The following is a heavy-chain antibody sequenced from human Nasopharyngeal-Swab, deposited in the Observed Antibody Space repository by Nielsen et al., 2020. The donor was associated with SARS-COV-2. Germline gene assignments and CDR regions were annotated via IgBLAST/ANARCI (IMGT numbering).Heavy chain of an antibody. CDR1: GGSFPSYY. Sequence: SQTPSLTRVVYGGSFPSYYWGWIRQPPGKGLEWIAEINHSGSTNYNPSLKSRVTISVDTSKNQFSLKLSSVTAADTAVYYCARGLSGIVPAPILGLGPYYSYYYMDVWGKGTTVTVSS. J-gene: IGHJ6*03. CDR3: ARGLSGIVPAPILGLGPYYSYYYMDV. D-gene: IGHD2-2*01. CDR2: INHSGST. V-gene: IGHV4-34*01.